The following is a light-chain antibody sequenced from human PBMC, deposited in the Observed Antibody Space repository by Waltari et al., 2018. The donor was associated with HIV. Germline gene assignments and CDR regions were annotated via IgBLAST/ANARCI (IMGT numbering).Light chain of an antibody. CDR2: DVS. CDR3: CSYADSGGV. Sequence: QSALTQPRSVSGSPGQSVTISCTGTSSDVGGYNYVSWYQQHPGKAPKLMIYDVSKRPSGVPDRFSGSKSGDTASLTISGLQAEDWADYYCCSYADSGGVFGTGTKVTVL. CDR1: SSDVGGYNY. V-gene: IGLV2-11*01. J-gene: IGLJ1*01.